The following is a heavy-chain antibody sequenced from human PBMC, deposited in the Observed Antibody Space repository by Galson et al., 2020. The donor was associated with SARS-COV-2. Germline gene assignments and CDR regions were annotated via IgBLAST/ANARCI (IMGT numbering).Heavy chain of an antibody. CDR2: ISANSGDT. V-gene: IGHV1-18*01. Sequence: ASVKVSCRTSGYSFTTYGITWVRQAPGQGPEWLGWISANSGDTHYAQKLQGRVTMTTDTSTNTAYMELRSLISDDTAVYYCARHFYSTSWYYFDYWGQGTLVTVSS. CDR1: GYSFTTYG. CDR3: ARHFYSTSWYYFDY. D-gene: IGHD6-13*01. J-gene: IGHJ4*02.